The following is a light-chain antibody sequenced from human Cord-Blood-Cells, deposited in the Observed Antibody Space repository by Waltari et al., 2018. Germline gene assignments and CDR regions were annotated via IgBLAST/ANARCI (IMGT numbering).Light chain of an antibody. CDR3: QQYYSTSTWT. Sequence: DIVMTQSPDSLAVSLGERATINCKSSQSVLYRSNNKNYLAWYQQKPGQPPQLLIFWASTRESGVPDRFSGSGSGTDFTLTISSLQAEDVAVYYCQQYYSTSTWTFGQGTKVEIK. CDR1: QSVLYRSNNKNY. V-gene: IGKV4-1*01. J-gene: IGKJ1*01. CDR2: WAS.